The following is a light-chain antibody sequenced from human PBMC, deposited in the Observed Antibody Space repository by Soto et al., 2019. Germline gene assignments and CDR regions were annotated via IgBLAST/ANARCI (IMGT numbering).Light chain of an antibody. V-gene: IGKV2-29*01. CDR3: QQYDVWPVT. J-gene: IGKJ4*01. Sequence: VMTQTTLSLSVAPGQPASISCKSSQSLLHITGETFLFWYLQKPGQSPQLLIYEVSTRVSGVPDRFSGSGSGTEFTLTIDRLQSADFAVYYCQQYDVWPVTFGGGTNV. CDR1: QSLLHITGETF. CDR2: EVS.